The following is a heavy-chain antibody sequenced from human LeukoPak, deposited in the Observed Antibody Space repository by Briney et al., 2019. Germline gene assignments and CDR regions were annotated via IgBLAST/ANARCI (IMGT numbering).Heavy chain of an antibody. Sequence: SSQTLSLTCTVSGGSISSGGYYWSWIRQHPGKGLEWIGYIYYSGSTYYNPSLKSRVTISVDTSKNQFSMKLNSVTAADTAVYYCARADVGNAFDIWGQGTMVTVSS. CDR1: GGSISSGGYY. CDR2: IYYSGST. CDR3: ARADVGNAFDI. J-gene: IGHJ3*02. V-gene: IGHV4-31*03.